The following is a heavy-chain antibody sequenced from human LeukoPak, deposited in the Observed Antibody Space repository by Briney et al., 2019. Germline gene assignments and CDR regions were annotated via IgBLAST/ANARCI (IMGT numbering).Heavy chain of an antibody. D-gene: IGHD2-2*01. V-gene: IGHV4-39*07. CDR2: IHYTGST. J-gene: IGHJ3*02. Sequence: SETLCLTCTHSGDSISAGPYFWGWIRQPPGKGMEWLGNIHYTGSTYYKSYLRSRVTMSVDTSKNQFSLMLRSVTAADTAMYYCARLDGGQLGHCSSTSCNGAFDIWGQGAMVTVSS. CDR3: ARLDGGQLGHCSSTSCNGAFDI. CDR1: GDSISAGPYF.